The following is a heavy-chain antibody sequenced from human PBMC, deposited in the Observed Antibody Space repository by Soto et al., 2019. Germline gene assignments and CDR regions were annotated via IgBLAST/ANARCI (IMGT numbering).Heavy chain of an antibody. D-gene: IGHD6-13*01. Sequence: GGSLRLACAASGFTFDDYAMHWVRQAPGKGLEWVSGISWNSGSIGYADSVKGRFTISRDNAENSLYLQMNSLRAEDTALYYCAKDTVYGVAAAGITLFAYRAQRTLDTGSS. CDR3: AKDTVYGVAAAGITLFAY. CDR2: ISWNSGSI. CDR1: GFTFDDYA. V-gene: IGHV3-9*01. J-gene: IGHJ4*02.